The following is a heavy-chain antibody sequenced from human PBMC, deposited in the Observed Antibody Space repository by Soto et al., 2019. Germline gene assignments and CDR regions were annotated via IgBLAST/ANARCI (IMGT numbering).Heavy chain of an antibody. Sequence: GESLKISCKGSGYSFTSYWIGWVRQMPGKGLEWMGIIYPGDSDTRYSPSFQGQVTISADKSISTAYLQWSSLKASETAMYYCARKYSYGILLGYYFDYWGQGTLATVSS. V-gene: IGHV5-51*01. D-gene: IGHD5-18*01. CDR1: GYSFTSYW. J-gene: IGHJ4*02. CDR3: ARKYSYGILLGYYFDY. CDR2: IYPGDSDT.